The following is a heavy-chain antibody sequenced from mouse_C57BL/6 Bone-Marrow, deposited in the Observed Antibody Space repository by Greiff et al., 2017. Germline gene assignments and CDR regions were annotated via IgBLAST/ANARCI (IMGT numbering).Heavy chain of an antibody. CDR3: TRWLLLDY. Sequence: DVKLVESGAELVRPGASVKLSCTASGFNIKDDYMHWVKQRPEQGLEWIGWIDPENGDTEYASKFQGKATITADTSSNTAYLQLSSLTSEDTAVYYCTRWLLLDYWGQGTTLTVSS. CDR1: GFNIKDDY. CDR2: IDPENGDT. J-gene: IGHJ2*01. D-gene: IGHD2-3*01. V-gene: IGHV14-4*01.